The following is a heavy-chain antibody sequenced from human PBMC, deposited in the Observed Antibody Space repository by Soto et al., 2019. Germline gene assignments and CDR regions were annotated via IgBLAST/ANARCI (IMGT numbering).Heavy chain of an antibody. V-gene: IGHV1-69*02. CDR1: GGTFSSYT. Sequence: QVQLVQSAAEVKKPGSSAKVSCKASGGTFSSYTISWVRQAPGQGLEWMGRIIPILGIANYAQKFQGRITITADKSTSKAYMERRSLRSEDTAVYYCASSGDYGASWFDPWGQGTLVTVSS. D-gene: IGHD4-17*01. CDR2: IIPILGIA. CDR3: ASSGDYGASWFDP. J-gene: IGHJ5*02.